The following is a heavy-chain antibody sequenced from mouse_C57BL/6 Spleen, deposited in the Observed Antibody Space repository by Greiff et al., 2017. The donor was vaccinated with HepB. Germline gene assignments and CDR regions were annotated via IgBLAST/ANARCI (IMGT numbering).Heavy chain of an antibody. CDR2: ISSGGSYT. J-gene: IGHJ4*01. CDR3: ASQDSSGYDYYAMDY. V-gene: IGHV5-6*02. D-gene: IGHD3-2*02. Sequence: DVMLVESGGDLVKPGGSLKLSCAASGFTFSSYGMSWVRQTPDKRLEWVATISSGGSYTYYPDSVKGRFTISRDNAKNTLYLQMSSLKSEDTAMYYCASQDSSGYDYYAMDYWGQGTSVTVSS. CDR1: GFTFSSYG.